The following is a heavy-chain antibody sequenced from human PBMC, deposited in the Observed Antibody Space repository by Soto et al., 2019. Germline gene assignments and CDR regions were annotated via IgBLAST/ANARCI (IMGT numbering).Heavy chain of an antibody. D-gene: IGHD6-19*01. CDR1: GYTFTNYA. CDR2: INAGNGNT. J-gene: IGHJ4*02. CDR3: ARQSGWYTFDY. V-gene: IGHV1-3*01. Sequence: ASVKVSCKASGYTFTNYAMHWVRQAPGQRLEWMGWINAGNGNTKYSQKFQGRVTITRDTSASTAYMELSSLRSEDTAVYYCARQSGWYTFDYWGQGTLVTVSS.